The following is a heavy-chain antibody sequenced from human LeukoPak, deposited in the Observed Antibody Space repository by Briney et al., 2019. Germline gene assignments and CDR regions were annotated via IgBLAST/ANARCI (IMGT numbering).Heavy chain of an antibody. V-gene: IGHV3-11*01. D-gene: IGHD6-19*01. J-gene: IGHJ3*02. CDR1: GFTFSDYY. Sequence: GGSLRLPCAASGFTFSDYYMSWIRQAPGKGLEWVSYISSSGSTIYYADSVKGRFTISRDNAKNSLYLQMNSLRAEDTAVYYCARTWLAHDAFDIWGQGTMVTVSS. CDR2: ISSSGSTI. CDR3: ARTWLAHDAFDI.